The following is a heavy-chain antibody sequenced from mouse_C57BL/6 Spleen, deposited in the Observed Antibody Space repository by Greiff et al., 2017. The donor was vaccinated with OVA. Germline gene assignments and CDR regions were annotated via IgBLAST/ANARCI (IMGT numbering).Heavy chain of an antibody. CDR2: ISSGSSTI. D-gene: IGHD1-1*01. J-gene: IGHJ1*03. Sequence: DVMLVESGGGLVKPGGSLKLSCAASGFTFSDYGMHWVRQAPEKGLEWVAYISSGSSTIYYADTVKGRFTISRDNAKNTLFLQMTSLRSEDTAMYYCARERDYGSSYWYFDVWGTGTTVTVSS. CDR3: ARERDYGSSYWYFDV. V-gene: IGHV5-17*01. CDR1: GFTFSDYG.